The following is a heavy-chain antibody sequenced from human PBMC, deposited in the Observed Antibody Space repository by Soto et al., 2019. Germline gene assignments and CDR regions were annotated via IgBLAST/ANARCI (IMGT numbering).Heavy chain of an antibody. V-gene: IGHV3-66*01. CDR3: AGGGTYTSAFFY. D-gene: IGHD3-16*01. CDR1: GFTVSSKY. J-gene: IGHJ4*02. Sequence: EVQLVESGGGLVQPGGSLRLSCAASGFTVSSKYMSWVRQAPGKGLEWGSVVYSGGSTNNADSVKGRFTISRDNSKNTLFLQMESLRAEDTAVYYCAGGGTYTSAFFYWGQGTLVTVSS. CDR2: VYSGGST.